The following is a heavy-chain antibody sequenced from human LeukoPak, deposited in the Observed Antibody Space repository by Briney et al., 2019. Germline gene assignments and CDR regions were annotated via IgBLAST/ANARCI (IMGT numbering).Heavy chain of an antibody. V-gene: IGHV3-9*01. CDR1: GFTFDDYA. D-gene: IGHD1-26*01. J-gene: IGHJ4*02. CDR3: AKGFPHVGHPFDY. Sequence: PGRSLRLSCAASGFTFDDYAMHWVRQAPGKGLEWVSGISWNSGSIGYADSVKGRFTISRDNSKNTLYLQMNSLRAEDTAVYYCAKGFPHVGHPFDYWGQGTLVTVSS. CDR2: ISWNSGSI.